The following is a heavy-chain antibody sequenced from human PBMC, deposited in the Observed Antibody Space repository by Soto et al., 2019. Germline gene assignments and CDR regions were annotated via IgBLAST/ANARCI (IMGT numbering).Heavy chain of an antibody. CDR3: ARGNLSSWYANWFDP. Sequence: QVQLQESGPGLVKPSETLSLTCTVSGGSVSSGSYYWSWIRQPPGKGLEWIGYIYYSGSTNYNPSLKGRVTISVDTSKNQFSLKLSSVTAADTAVYYCARGNLSSWYANWFDPWGQGTLVTVSS. D-gene: IGHD6-13*01. CDR1: GGSVSSGSYY. V-gene: IGHV4-61*01. CDR2: IYYSGST. J-gene: IGHJ5*02.